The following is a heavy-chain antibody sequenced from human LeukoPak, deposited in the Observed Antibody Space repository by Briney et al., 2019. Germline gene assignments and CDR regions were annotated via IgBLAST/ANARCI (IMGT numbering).Heavy chain of an antibody. Sequence: SQTLSVTCTVSGGSISSGDYYWSWIRQPPGKGLEWIGYIYYSGTTYYNPSLKSRVTISVDTSKNQFSLKLTSVTAADTAVYFCARGPYGSGSYYWGQGTLVTVS. V-gene: IGHV4-30-4*01. CDR2: IYYSGTT. CDR3: ARGPYGSGSYY. D-gene: IGHD3-10*01. CDR1: GGSISSGDYY. J-gene: IGHJ4*02.